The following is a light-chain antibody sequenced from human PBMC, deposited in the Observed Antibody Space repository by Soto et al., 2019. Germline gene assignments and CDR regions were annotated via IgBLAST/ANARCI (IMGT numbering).Light chain of an antibody. CDR3: QQYKSYWT. CDR1: QNINWW. CDR2: DAS. J-gene: IGKJ1*01. V-gene: IGKV1-5*01. Sequence: DIQMTQSPSTLSASVGDRLTITCRASQNINWWLAWYQQKPGKAPKLLIYDASSLESGVPSRFSGSGSGTEFTLTISSLQPDDFATYYCQQYKSYWTFGQGTKVDIK.